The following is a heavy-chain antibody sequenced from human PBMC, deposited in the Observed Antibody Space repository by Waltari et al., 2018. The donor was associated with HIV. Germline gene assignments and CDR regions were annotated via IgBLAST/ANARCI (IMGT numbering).Heavy chain of an antibody. CDR1: GYTFTNYD. D-gene: IGHD3-3*01. CDR3: STSRPGAMFGDA. J-gene: IGHJ5*02. V-gene: IGHV1-8*02. CDR2: MNPSTGNA. Sequence: QGQLVQSGAEVKQPGASVRLSCNASGYTFTNYDINWLRQATGQGREWMGWMNPSTGNAGFAHNFQGRVVMTRDIPINTAYMELSGLTSHDAAVYYCSTSRPGAMFGDAWGQGTLVTVSS.